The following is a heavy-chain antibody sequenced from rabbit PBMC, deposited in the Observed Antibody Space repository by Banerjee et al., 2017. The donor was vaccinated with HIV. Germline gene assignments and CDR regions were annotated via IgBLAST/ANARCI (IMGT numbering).Heavy chain of an antibody. V-gene: IGHV1S45*01. D-gene: IGHD6-1*01. CDR3: ARDLTTSVNSDDYRNL. J-gene: IGHJ4*01. CDR1: GFSFSTSYW. Sequence: QQQLEESGGGLVKPGGTLTLTCTASGFSFSTSYWICWVRQAPGKGLEWIACIDVGSSDNTYYASWAKGRFTISKTSSTTVTLQMTSLTAADTATYFCARDLTTSVNSDDYRNLWGQGTLVTVS. CDR2: IDVGSSDNT.